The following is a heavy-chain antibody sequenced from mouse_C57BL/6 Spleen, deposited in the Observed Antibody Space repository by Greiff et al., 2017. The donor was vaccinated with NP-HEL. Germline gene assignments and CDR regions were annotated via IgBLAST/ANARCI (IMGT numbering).Heavy chain of an antibody. Sequence: EVKVVESGGGLVKPGGSLKLSCAASGFTFSSYAMSWVRQTPEKRLEWVATISDGGSYTYYPDNVKGPFTISRDNAKNNLYLQMSHLKSEDTAMYYCARDPFTTVVARYWYFDVWGTGTTVTVSS. CDR3: ARDPFTTVVARYWYFDV. V-gene: IGHV5-4*01. D-gene: IGHD1-1*01. CDR2: ISDGGSYT. J-gene: IGHJ1*03. CDR1: GFTFSSYA.